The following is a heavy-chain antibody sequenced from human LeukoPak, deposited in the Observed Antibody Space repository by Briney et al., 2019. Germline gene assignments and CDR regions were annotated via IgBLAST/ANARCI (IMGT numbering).Heavy chain of an antibody. Sequence: PGGSLRLSCAASGFTFSSYSMNWVRQAPGKGLEWVSYISGSSSTIYYADSVKGRFTISRDNAKNSLYLQMNSLRDEDTAVYYCARAGYCSSGSCYGSDYWGQGTLVSVSS. V-gene: IGHV3-48*02. J-gene: IGHJ4*02. CDR3: ARAGYCSSGSCYGSDY. D-gene: IGHD2-15*01. CDR1: GFTFSSYS. CDR2: ISGSSSTI.